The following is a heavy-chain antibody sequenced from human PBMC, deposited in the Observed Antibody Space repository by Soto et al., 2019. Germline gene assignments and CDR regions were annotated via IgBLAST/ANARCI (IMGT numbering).Heavy chain of an antibody. CDR1: GFTFSSYA. D-gene: IGHD4-17*01. CDR3: AKDAPPDNYGDKPPPPFFDY. Sequence: VQLLESGGGLVQPGGSLRLSCAASGFTFSSYAMSWVRQAPGKGLEWVSAISGSGGSTYYADSVKGRFTISRDNSKNTLYLQMNSLRAEDTAVYYCAKDAPPDNYGDKPPPPFFDYWGQGTLVTVSS. V-gene: IGHV3-23*01. CDR2: ISGSGGST. J-gene: IGHJ4*02.